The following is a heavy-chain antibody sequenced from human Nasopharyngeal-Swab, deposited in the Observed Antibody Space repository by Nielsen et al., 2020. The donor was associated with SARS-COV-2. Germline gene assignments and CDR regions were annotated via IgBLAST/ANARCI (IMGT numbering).Heavy chain of an antibody. V-gene: IGHV3-23*03. J-gene: IGHJ4*02. CDR1: GFTFSSYA. D-gene: IGHD3-16*01. Sequence: GESLKISCAASGFTFSSYAMSWVRQAPGKGPEWVSVIYSGGSSTYYADSVKGRFTISRDNSKNTLYLQMNSLRAEDTAVYYCAKPPGDYVWGSYYFDYWGQGTLVTVSS. CDR2: IYSGGSST. CDR3: AKPPGDYVWGSYYFDY.